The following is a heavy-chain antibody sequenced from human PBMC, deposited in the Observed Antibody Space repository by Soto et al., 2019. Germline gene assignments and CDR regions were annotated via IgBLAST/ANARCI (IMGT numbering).Heavy chain of an antibody. CDR1: GFTFGASA. Sequence: PGGSLRLSCAASGFTFGASALQWVRQASGKGLEWLGRIGSRGETYATTYAASVKGRFTISRDNSVNTLYLQMNSLRAEDTAVYYCAKNSLTDEFTSPKALDPWGQGTLVTVSS. V-gene: IGHV3-73*01. CDR3: AKNSLTDEFTSPKALDP. CDR2: IGSRGETYAT. D-gene: IGHD2-2*01. J-gene: IGHJ5*02.